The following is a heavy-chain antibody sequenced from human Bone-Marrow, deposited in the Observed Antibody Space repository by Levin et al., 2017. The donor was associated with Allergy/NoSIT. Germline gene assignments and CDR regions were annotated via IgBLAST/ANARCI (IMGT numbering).Heavy chain of an antibody. CDR1: GFTFSTSE. V-gene: IGHV3-48*03. CDR3: ARTKVEGGDYLDYFDH. CDR2: IISTGNSI. J-gene: IGHJ4*02. Sequence: GGSLRLSCAASGFTFSTSEMVWVRQAPGKGLEWLSHIISTGNSIYYSDSVKGRFTVSRDNSKNTLYLQMNSLRAEDKAVYFCARTKVEGGDYLDYFDHWGQGTLVTVSS. D-gene: IGHD4-17*01.